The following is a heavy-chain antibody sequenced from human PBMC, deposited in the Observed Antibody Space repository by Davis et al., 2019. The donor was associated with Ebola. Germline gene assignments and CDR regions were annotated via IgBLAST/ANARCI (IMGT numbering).Heavy chain of an antibody. J-gene: IGHJ4*02. CDR2: VILKSGAT. Sequence: ALVKVSCKASGYTFSDYYVHWMRQAPGQGLEWLGRVILKSGATNYAQKFQGRVTMTRDTSISTVYMELSSLRYDDTADYYCARGHNYAHEYWGQGTLVTVSS. CDR3: ARGHNYAHEY. V-gene: IGHV1-2*06. D-gene: IGHD4-11*01. CDR1: GYTFSDYY.